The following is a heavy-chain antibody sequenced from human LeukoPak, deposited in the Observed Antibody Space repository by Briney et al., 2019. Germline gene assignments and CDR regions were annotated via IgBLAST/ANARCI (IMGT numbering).Heavy chain of an antibody. J-gene: IGHJ6*02. V-gene: IGHV3-48*04. CDR3: ARDTPSPVGYYGMDV. CDR1: GFTFSSYW. CDR2: ISSSGSTI. D-gene: IGHD2-15*01. Sequence: GGSLRLSCAASGFTFSSYWMSWVRQAPGKGLEWVSYISSSGSTIYYADSVKGRFTISRDNAKNSLYLQMNSLRAEDTAVYYCARDTPSPVGYYGMDVWGQGTTVTVSS.